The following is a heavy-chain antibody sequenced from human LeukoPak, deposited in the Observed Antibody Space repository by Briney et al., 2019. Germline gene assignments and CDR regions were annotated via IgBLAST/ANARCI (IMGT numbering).Heavy chain of an antibody. CDR2: IYGGGST. CDR3: ATWPGGWYGEDS. D-gene: IGHD6-19*01. Sequence: PGRSLRLSCAASGFTVSSNFMSWVRQAPGKGLEWVSVIYGGGSTYYADSVKGRFTISRDTSKNTLYLQMHSLRAEDTAVYYCATWPGGWYGEDSWGQGTLVTVSS. J-gene: IGHJ4*02. CDR1: GFTVSSNF. V-gene: IGHV3-53*01.